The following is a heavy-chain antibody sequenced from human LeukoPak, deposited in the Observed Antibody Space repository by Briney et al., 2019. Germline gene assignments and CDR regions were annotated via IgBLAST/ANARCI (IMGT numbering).Heavy chain of an antibody. J-gene: IGHJ6*03. CDR3: ARDRYYYGSGSYPYMDV. CDR2: IHTSGST. V-gene: IGHV4-4*07. D-gene: IGHD3-10*01. CDR1: GGSFSGYY. Sequence: SETLSLTCAVYGGSFSGYYWSWIRQPAGKGLEWIGRIHTSGSTKYNPSLMSRVTMSVDTSKNQFSLKVSSVTAADTAVYYCARDRYYYGSGSYPYMDVWGKGTTVTISS.